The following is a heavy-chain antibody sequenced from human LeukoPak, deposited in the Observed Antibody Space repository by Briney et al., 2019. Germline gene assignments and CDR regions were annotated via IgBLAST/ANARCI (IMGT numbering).Heavy chain of an antibody. D-gene: IGHD6-19*01. CDR3: ASPSSGGGNFDY. CDR1: GYTFTGYY. CDR2: INPNSGGT. V-gene: IGHV1-2*02. Sequence: ASVKVSCKASGYTFTGYYMHWVRQAPGQGLEWMGWINPNSGGTNYAQKFQGRVTMTRDTSISTAYMEQSRLRSDDTAVYYCASPSSGGGNFDYWGQGTLVTVSS. J-gene: IGHJ4*02.